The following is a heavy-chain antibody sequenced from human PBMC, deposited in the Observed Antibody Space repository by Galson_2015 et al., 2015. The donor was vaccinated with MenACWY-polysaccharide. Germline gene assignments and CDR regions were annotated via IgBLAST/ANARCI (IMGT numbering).Heavy chain of an antibody. V-gene: IGHV3-49*03. Sequence: SLRLSCAASGFTFGDYAMSWFRQAPGKGLEWVGSIRSKAYGGTTEYAASVKGRFTISRDDSKSIAYLQMNSLKTEDTAVYYCTRDSQVGAKMYYFDYWGQGTLVTVSS. CDR3: TRDSQVGAKMYYFDY. CDR2: IRSKAYGGTT. J-gene: IGHJ4*02. CDR1: GFTFGDYA. D-gene: IGHD1-26*01.